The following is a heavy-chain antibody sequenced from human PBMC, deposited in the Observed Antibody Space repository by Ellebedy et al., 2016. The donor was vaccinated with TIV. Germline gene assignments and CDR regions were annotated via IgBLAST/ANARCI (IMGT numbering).Heavy chain of an antibody. D-gene: IGHD4-17*01. J-gene: IGHJ6*02. V-gene: IGHV1-69*06. CDR3: ARSYGDYVTYYYYGMDV. Sequence: SVKVSXXASGGTFSSYAISWVRQAPGQGLEWMGGIIPIFGTANYAQKFQGRVTITADKSTSTAYMELSGLRSEDTAVYYCARSYGDYVTYYYYGMDVWGQGTTVTVSS. CDR1: GGTFSSYA. CDR2: IIPIFGTA.